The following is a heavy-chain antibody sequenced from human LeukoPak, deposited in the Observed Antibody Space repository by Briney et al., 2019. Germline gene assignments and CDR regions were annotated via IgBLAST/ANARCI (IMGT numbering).Heavy chain of an antibody. CDR1: GGSISSYY. J-gene: IGHJ5*02. V-gene: IGHV4-59*01. Sequence: SETLSLTCTVSGGSISSYYWSWIRQPPGKGLEWTGYIYYSGSTNYNPSLKSRVTISVDTSKNQFSLELSSVTAADTAVNYCARGPDWFDPWGQGTLVTVSS. CDR3: ARGPDWFDP. CDR2: IYYSGST.